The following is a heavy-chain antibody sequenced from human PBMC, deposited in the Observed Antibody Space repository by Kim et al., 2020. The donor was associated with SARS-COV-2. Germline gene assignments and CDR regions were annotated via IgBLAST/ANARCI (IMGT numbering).Heavy chain of an antibody. CDR3: AKGPIVVVVAAFGY. V-gene: IGHV3-23*01. Sequence: LSLTCAASGFTFSSYAMSWVRQAPGKGLEWVSAISGSGGSTYYADSVKGRFTISRDNSKNTLYLQMNSLRAEDTAVYYCAKGPIVVVVAAFGYWGQGTLVTVSS. D-gene: IGHD2-15*01. CDR1: GFTFSSYA. J-gene: IGHJ4*02. CDR2: ISGSGGST.